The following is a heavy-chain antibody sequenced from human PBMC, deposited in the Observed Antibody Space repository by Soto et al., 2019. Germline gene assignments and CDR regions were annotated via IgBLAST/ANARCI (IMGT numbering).Heavy chain of an antibody. CDR3: ARQVVDGTVAGSGSFDY. CDR1: GGSISSGGHS. J-gene: IGHJ4*02. V-gene: IGHV4-39*01. Sequence: SETLSLTCAVSGGSISSGGHSWSWIRQPPGKGLEWIGSFYYSGSTYYNPSLKSRVTISVDTSDNQFSLRLSSVTAADTAVYYCARQVVDGTVAGSGSFDYWGQGTPVTVSS. D-gene: IGHD3-10*01. CDR2: FYYSGST.